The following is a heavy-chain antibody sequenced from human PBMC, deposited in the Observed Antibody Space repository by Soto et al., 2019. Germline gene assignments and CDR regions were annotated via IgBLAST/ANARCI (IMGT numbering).Heavy chain of an antibody. CDR2: ISSSSSYI. V-gene: IGHV3-21*01. D-gene: IGHD1-26*01. CDR1: GFTFSSYS. Sequence: GGPLRLSCAASGFTFSSYSMNWVRQATGKGLEWVSSISSSSSYIYYADSVKGRFTISRDNAKNSLYLQMNSLRAEDTAVYYCARGEEYYYYYGMDVWGQGTTVTVSS. CDR3: ARGEEYYYYYGMDV. J-gene: IGHJ6*02.